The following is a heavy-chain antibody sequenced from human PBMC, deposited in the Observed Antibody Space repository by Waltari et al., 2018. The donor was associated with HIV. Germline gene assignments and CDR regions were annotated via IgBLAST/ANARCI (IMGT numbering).Heavy chain of an antibody. CDR2: ISSDGRSQ. CDR1: GLTFKTYA. J-gene: IGHJ4*02. V-gene: IGHV3-30*07. CDR3: ARAARQWLIQY. Sequence: QVQLVESGGGLVQPGGPLRLSCSASGLTFKTYAFHGVRQAPGQGLEWVALISSDGRSQFYTESVQGRFIVSRDNFWNTIYLQMNGVDPEDAAVYFCARAARQWLIQYWGQGTLVTVSS. D-gene: IGHD6-19*01.